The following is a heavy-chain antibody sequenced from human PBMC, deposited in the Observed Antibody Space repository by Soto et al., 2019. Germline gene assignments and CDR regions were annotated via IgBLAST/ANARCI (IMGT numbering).Heavy chain of an antibody. D-gene: IGHD2-15*01. CDR2: IYWDDDK. Sequence: ESGTTLVNPTQTLTLTCSFSGFSLTTLGVGVGWIRQPPGKALEWLTLIYWDDDKRYSQSLKSRLTITTDTSKSQVVLRMTNMDPVDTATYYCVNRSESGGYFEQWGQGTLFNVSS. CDR3: VNRSESGGYFEQ. V-gene: IGHV2-5*02. J-gene: IGHJ4*02. CDR1: GFSLTTLGVG.